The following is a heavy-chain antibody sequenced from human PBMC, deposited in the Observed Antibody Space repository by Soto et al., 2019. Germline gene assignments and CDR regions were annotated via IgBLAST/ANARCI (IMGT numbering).Heavy chain of an antibody. J-gene: IGHJ6*02. CDR1: GFTFSGSA. CDR2: IRSKANNYAT. CDR3: TSPQVYYGMDV. V-gene: IGHV3-73*02. Sequence: EVQLVESGGGLVQPGGSLKLSCAASGFTFSGSAVHWVRQASGKGLEWVGRIRSKANNYATAYAASVQGRFTIFRDDLKNTAYLQMNSLKPEDTAVYYCTSPQVYYGMDVWGQGTTVTVSS.